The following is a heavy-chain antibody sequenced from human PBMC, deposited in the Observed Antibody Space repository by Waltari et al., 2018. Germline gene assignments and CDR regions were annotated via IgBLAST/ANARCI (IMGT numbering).Heavy chain of an antibody. CDR1: GYTFTRYG. Sequence: QVQLVQSGAEVEKPGASVKVSCKAIGYTFTRYGISWVRQPPGQGLEWMGWVSPHKGDTDHAQKFQGRVTMATDTFMNTAYMELRSLRPDDTAVYYCARGAPYGDYLPCDYWGQGTLVTVSS. V-gene: IGHV1-18*04. CDR2: VSPHKGDT. CDR3: ARGAPYGDYLPCDY. J-gene: IGHJ4*02. D-gene: IGHD4-17*01.